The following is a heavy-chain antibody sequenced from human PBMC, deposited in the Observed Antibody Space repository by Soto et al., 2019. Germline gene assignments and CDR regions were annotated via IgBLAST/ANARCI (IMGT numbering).Heavy chain of an antibody. CDR2: ISAYNGNT. D-gene: IGHD2-8*01. V-gene: IGHV1-18*01. CDR3: ARVGCTNGVCYFGWFDP. Sequence: ASVKVACKASGYTFTSYGISWVRQAPGEGLEWMGWISAYNGNTNYAQKLQGRVTMTTDTSTSTAYMELRSLRSDDTAVYYCARVGCTNGVCYFGWFDPWGQGTLVTVFS. CDR1: GYTFTSYG. J-gene: IGHJ5*02.